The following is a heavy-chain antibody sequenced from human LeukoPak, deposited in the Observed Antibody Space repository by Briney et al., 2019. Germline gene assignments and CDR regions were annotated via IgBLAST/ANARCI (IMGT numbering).Heavy chain of an antibody. V-gene: IGHV1-2*02. Sequence: VKVSCKASGYTFAGYYMHWVRQAPGQGLEWMGWINPNSGGTNYAQKFQGRVTMTRDTSISTAYMELSRLRSDDTAVYYCARLTWFRELSGIWGQGTLVTVSS. CDR3: ARLTWFRELSGI. D-gene: IGHD3-10*01. CDR1: GYTFAGYY. CDR2: INPNSGGT. J-gene: IGHJ4*02.